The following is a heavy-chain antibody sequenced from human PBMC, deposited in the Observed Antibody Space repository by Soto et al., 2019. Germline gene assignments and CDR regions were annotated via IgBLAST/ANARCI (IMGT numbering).Heavy chain of an antibody. CDR2: INAANGDT. V-gene: IGHV1-3*01. D-gene: IGHD6-13*01. J-gene: IGHJ5*02. CDR3: VRRHVSATGIDWFDP. Sequence: ASLKVSCKASGYTFTSYGIHWVRQAPGQRLEWMRWINAANGDTKYSPKFQGRVTITRDTSASTAYMELSSLRSEDTAVYYCVRRHVSATGIDWFDPWGQGTLVTVSS. CDR1: GYTFTSYG.